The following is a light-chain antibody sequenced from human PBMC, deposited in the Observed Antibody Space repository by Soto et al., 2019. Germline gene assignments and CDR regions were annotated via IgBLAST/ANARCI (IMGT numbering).Light chain of an antibody. Sequence: EMVFTQSPVTLSLSPGERATLSCRASQSVSSSHLAWYQQKPGQAPRLLISGASSRATGIPARFSGSGSGTDFTLTISSLQSEDFAVYFCQQYHIWPSWTFGQGTKVDI. J-gene: IGKJ1*01. CDR1: QSVSSSH. V-gene: IGKV3D-15*01. CDR3: QQYHIWPSWT. CDR2: GAS.